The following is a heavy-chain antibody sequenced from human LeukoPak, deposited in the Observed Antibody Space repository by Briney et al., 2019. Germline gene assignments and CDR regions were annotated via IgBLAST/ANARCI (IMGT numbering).Heavy chain of an antibody. D-gene: IGHD6-19*01. CDR2: INQDGRKK. J-gene: IGHJ4*02. CDR1: GFSFRTHW. V-gene: IGHV3-7*02. Sequence: GGSLRLSCAASGFSFRTHWMSWVRQAPGKGLEWVANINQDGRKKFYVDSVEGRFTISRDDAKASLFLQMNSLRVEDTAVYYCAKWMGRDSWGQGTLVTVSS. CDR3: AKWMGRDS.